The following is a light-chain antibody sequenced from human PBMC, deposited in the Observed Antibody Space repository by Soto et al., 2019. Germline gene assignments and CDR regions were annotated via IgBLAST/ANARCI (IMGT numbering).Light chain of an antibody. V-gene: IGKV1-39*01. Sequence: DIQMTQSPSSLSASVGDRVTITCRASQSISSYLNWYQQKPGKAPKLLIYAASSLQSGVPSRFSGSGSGTEFTLTISSLQPDDFATNYCQHYNSYSEAVGQGTKVDIK. CDR3: QHYNSYSEA. CDR2: AAS. CDR1: QSISSY. J-gene: IGKJ1*01.